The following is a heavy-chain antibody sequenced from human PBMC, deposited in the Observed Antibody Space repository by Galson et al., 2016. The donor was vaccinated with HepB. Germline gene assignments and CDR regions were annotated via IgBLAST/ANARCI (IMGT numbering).Heavy chain of an antibody. V-gene: IGHV3-30*18. CDR3: AKDGYYYDSSGYYTYYFDY. D-gene: IGHD3-22*01. Sequence: SLRLSCAASGFTFSSYGMHWVRQTPGRGLEWVAVISYDGSNKYYADSVKGRFTISRDNSKNTLYLQMNSLRAEDTGVYYCAKDGYYYDSSGYYTYYFDYWGEGTLVTVSA. J-gene: IGHJ4*02. CDR1: GFTFSSYG. CDR2: ISYDGSNK.